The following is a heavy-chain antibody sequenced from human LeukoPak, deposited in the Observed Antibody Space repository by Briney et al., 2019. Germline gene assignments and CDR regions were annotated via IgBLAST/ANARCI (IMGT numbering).Heavy chain of an antibody. Sequence: GESLKISCKGSGYSFTNYWIGWVRQMPGKGLEWMGIIYPGDSDTRYSPSFQGQVTISADKSISTAYLQWSSLKASDTAMYYCARHRRYSSSSRRLYYYYYMDVWGKGTTVTVSS. CDR3: ARHRRYSSSSRRLYYYYYMDV. CDR1: GYSFTNYW. D-gene: IGHD6-6*01. CDR2: IYPGDSDT. V-gene: IGHV5-51*01. J-gene: IGHJ6*03.